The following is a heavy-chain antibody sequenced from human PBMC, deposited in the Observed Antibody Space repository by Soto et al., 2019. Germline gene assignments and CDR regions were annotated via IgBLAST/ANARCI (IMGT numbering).Heavy chain of an antibody. J-gene: IGHJ4*02. CDR3: ARDRQNYGFLAY. D-gene: IGHD4-17*01. CDR2: INSYNGVT. CDR1: GYTLNNNYG. V-gene: IGHV1-18*01. Sequence: QVQLVQSGAEVKKPGASVKVSCKASGYTLNNNYGISWVRQAPGQGLEWMGWINSYNGVTNNARNFQDRVALTTDASTTTAYMELRSLTSADTAVYYCARDRQNYGFLAYWGQGTLVTVSS.